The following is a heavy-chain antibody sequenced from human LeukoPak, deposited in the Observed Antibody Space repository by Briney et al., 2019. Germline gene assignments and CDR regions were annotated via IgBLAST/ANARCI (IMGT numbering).Heavy chain of an antibody. CDR3: ARDDDREISSRAFDI. Sequence: SVKLSCKASGGTFSSYAISWVRQAPGQGLEWMGRIIPILGIANYAQKFQGRVTITADKSTSTAYMELSSLRSEDTDVYYCARDDDREISSRAFDIWGQGTMVTVSS. V-gene: IGHV1-69*04. D-gene: IGHD1-26*01. CDR1: GGTFSSYA. J-gene: IGHJ3*02. CDR2: IIPILGIA.